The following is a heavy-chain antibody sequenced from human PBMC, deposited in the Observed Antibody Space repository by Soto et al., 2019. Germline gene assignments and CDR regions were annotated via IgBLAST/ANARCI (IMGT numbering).Heavy chain of an antibody. CDR1: GCSISSGGYY. J-gene: IGHJ3*02. D-gene: IGHD2-21*02. CDR2: IYYSGST. Sequence: PXETLSLTCTVSGCSISSGGYYWSWIRQHPGKGLEWIGYIYYSGSTYYNPSLKSRVTISVDTSKNQFSLKLSSVTAADTAVYYCARVVAYCGGDCSGAFDIWGQGTMVTVSS. V-gene: IGHV4-31*03. CDR3: ARVVAYCGGDCSGAFDI.